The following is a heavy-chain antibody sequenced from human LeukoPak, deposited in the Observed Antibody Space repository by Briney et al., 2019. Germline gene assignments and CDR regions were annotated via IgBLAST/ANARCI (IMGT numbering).Heavy chain of an antibody. CDR2: FYTSGIA. Sequence: SETLSLTCTVSGGSISSPYWTWIRQPAGKGLEWIGRFYTSGIANYNPSLKSRVTMSVDTSKNQFSLKVTSVTAADTAIYYCGRDYGVWFGGHYYYNGMDVWGQGISVTVSS. V-gene: IGHV4-4*07. CDR3: GRDYGVWFGGHYYYNGMDV. D-gene: IGHD3-10*01. CDR1: GGSISSPY. J-gene: IGHJ6*02.